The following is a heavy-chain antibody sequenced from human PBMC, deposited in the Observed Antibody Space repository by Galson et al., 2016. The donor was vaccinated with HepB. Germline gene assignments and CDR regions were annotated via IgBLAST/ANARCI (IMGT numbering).Heavy chain of an antibody. CDR2: IYWDDDK. J-gene: IGHJ4*02. CDR1: GFSLSTRGVG. V-gene: IGHV2-5*02. CDR3: AHSLWAEFKNDY. D-gene: IGHD3-10*01. Sequence: PALVKPPQTLTLTCTFSGFSLSTRGVGVGWIRQPPGKALEWLALIYWDDDKYYSPSLESRLTITKDTSKNQVVLTMTNMDPVDTDTYYCAHSLWAEFKNDYWGQGTLVTVSS.